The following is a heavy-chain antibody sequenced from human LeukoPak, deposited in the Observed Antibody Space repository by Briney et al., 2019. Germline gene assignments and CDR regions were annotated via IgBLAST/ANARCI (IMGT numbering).Heavy chain of an antibody. Sequence: GGSLRPSCAASGFTFSSYSMNWVRQAPGKGLEWVSSISSSSSYIYYADSVKGRFTISRDNAKNSLYLQMNSLRAEDTAVYYCARDRYGDYVYDYWGQGTLVTVSS. CDR2: ISSSSSYI. J-gene: IGHJ4*02. CDR3: ARDRYGDYVYDY. CDR1: GFTFSSYS. D-gene: IGHD4-17*01. V-gene: IGHV3-21*01.